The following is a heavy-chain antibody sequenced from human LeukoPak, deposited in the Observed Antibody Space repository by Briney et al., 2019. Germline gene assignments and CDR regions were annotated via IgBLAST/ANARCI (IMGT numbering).Heavy chain of an antibody. CDR2: IYYSGST. D-gene: IGHD2-21*02. CDR1: GGSISSYY. Sequence: SQTLSLTCTVSGGSISSYYWSWIRQPPGKGLEWIGYIYYSGSTNYNPSLKSRATISVDTSKNQFSLKLSSVTAADTAVYYCARDISDWNYFDYWGQGTLVTVSS. J-gene: IGHJ4*02. CDR3: ARDISDWNYFDY. V-gene: IGHV4-59*01.